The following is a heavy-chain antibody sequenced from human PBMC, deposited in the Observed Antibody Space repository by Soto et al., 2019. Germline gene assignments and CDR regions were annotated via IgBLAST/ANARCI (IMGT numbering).Heavy chain of an antibody. J-gene: IGHJ5*02. CDR1: GYNFSSYD. D-gene: IGHD6-6*01. CDR3: AREGYSSSSGPRGNWFDP. CDR2: VSPNNGNT. Sequence: QVQLVQSGAEVKKPGASVKVSCKASGYNFSSYDINWVRQATGQGLERVGWVSPNNGNTGYAQKFQGSVTMTKNTSLRTAYMELSSLRPEDTAVYYCAREGYSSSSGPRGNWFDPWGQGTLVTVSS. V-gene: IGHV1-8*01.